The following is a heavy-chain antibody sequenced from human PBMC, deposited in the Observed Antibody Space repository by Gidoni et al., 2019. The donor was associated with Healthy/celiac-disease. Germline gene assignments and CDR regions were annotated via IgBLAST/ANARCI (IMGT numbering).Heavy chain of an antibody. CDR2: IKSKTDGGTT. D-gene: IGHD1-26*01. CDR1: GFTFSNAW. J-gene: IGHJ6*02. CDR3: TTDFEWELQRYYYYGMDV. V-gene: IGHV3-15*01. Sequence: EVQLVESGGGLVKPGGSLRLSCAASGFTFSNAWMSWVRQAPGKGLEWVGRIKSKTDGGTTDYAAPVKGRFTISRDDSKNTLYLQMNSLKTEDTAVYYCTTDFEWELQRYYYYGMDVWGQGTTVTVSS.